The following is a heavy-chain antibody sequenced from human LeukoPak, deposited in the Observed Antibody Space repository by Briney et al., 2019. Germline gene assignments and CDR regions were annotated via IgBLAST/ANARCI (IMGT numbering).Heavy chain of an antibody. Sequence: PSETLSLTCTVSGGSISSGGYYWSWIRQHPGKGLEWIGYIYYSGSTYYNPSLKSRVTISVDTSKNQFSLKLSSVTAADTAVYYCARYTAIHYYMDVWGKGTTVTVSS. D-gene: IGHD5-18*01. CDR3: ARYTAIHYYMDV. J-gene: IGHJ6*03. CDR1: GGSISSGGYY. V-gene: IGHV4-31*03. CDR2: IYYSGST.